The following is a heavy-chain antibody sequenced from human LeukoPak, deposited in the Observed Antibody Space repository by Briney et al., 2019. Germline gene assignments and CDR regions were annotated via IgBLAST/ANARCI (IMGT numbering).Heavy chain of an antibody. CDR3: ARRNEVSWFNTDAFDI. CDR1: GFTSSDYY. CDR2: ISSSGSTI. J-gene: IGHJ3*02. V-gene: IGHV3-11*01. Sequence: GGSLRLSCAASGFTSSDYYMSWIRQAPGKGLEWVSYISSSGSTIYYADSVRGRFTISRDNAKNPLYLQMNSLRAEDTAVYYCARRNEVSWFNTDAFDIWGQGTMVTVSS. D-gene: IGHD1-1*01.